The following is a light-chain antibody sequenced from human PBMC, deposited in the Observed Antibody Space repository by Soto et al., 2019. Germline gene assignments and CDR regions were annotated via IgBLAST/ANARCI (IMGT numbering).Light chain of an antibody. Sequence: NQLTQSPSSLSASVGDRVTITCRASQGISSYLAWYQQQPGKAPKLLIYAASTLQSGVPSRFSGSGSGTDFTLTISSLQPEDFATYYCQQLNSYPSITYGQGTRLEIK. V-gene: IGKV1-9*01. CDR3: QQLNSYPSIT. J-gene: IGKJ5*01. CDR1: QGISSY. CDR2: AAS.